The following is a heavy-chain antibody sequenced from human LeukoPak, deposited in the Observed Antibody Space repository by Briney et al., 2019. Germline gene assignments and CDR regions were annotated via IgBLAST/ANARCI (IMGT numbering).Heavy chain of an antibody. D-gene: IGHD6-19*01. J-gene: IGHJ4*02. V-gene: IGHV3-23*01. CDR1: GFTFSSYG. CDR3: AKDGTVPGQAGRTTTKKYFDY. Sequence: GGSLRLSCAASGFTFSSYGMSWVRQAPGKGLEWISAMSGSGGSTYYADSVKGRFTISRDNSKNTLYLQVNSLRTEDTAVYYCAKDGTVPGQAGRTTTKKYFDYWGQGTLVTVSS. CDR2: MSGSGGST.